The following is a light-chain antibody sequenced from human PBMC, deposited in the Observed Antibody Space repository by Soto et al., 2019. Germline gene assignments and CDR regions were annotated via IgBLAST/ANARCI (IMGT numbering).Light chain of an antibody. V-gene: IGLV2-14*01. J-gene: IGLJ2*01. CDR3: SSYSSSSTLV. Sequence: QSALTLPASVSGSPGQSITISCTGTSSDVGGYNYVSWYQQHPGKAPKLMIYDVSNRPSGVSNRFSGSESGNTASLTISGLRAEDEADYYCSSYSSSSTLVFGGGTKLTVL. CDR1: SSDVGGYNY. CDR2: DVS.